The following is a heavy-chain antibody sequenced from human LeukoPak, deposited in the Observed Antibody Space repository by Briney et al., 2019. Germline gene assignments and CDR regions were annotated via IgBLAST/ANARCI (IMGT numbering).Heavy chain of an antibody. CDR1: GGSISSYY. CDR2: VYHTGTN. D-gene: IGHD6-19*01. Sequence: PSETLSLTCTVSGGSISSYYWSWIRQPPGKGLEWIGYVYHTGTNNYNPSLKSRVSISVDTSKNQFTLSLSSVTAADTAVYYCARGQDSSGWYGLDVWGQGTTVSVSS. CDR3: ARGQDSSGWYGLDV. V-gene: IGHV4-59*01. J-gene: IGHJ6*02.